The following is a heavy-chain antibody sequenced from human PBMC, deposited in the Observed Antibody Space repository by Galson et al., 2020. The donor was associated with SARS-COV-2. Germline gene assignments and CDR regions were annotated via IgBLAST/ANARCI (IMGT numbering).Heavy chain of an antibody. CDR3: SRRRGESSWCDP. V-gene: IGHV4-39*01. CDR1: GGSMTTSNYY. D-gene: IGHD6-13*01. CDR2: AYYGGTN. J-gene: IGHJ5*02. Sequence: ASETLSLTCAVSGGSMTTSNYYWVWIRQPPGKGLEWIGNAYYGGTNYYNPSLESRVTISVDTSKNQVSLRLTSVTAADTAIYYCSRRRGESSWCDPWGQGTLVTVSS.